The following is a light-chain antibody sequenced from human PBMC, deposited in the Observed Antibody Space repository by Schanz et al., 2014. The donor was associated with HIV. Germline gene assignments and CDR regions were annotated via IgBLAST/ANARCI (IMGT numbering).Light chain of an antibody. Sequence: EILMTQSPATLSVSPGERATLSCRASQSLSSNLAWYQQKPGQAPRLLIYDASTRATGIPDRFSGSGSGTDFTLTITRLEPEDSAVYYCQQDGTFGQGTKVEIK. CDR1: QSLSSN. CDR2: DAS. CDR3: QQDGT. V-gene: IGKV3-15*01. J-gene: IGKJ2*02.